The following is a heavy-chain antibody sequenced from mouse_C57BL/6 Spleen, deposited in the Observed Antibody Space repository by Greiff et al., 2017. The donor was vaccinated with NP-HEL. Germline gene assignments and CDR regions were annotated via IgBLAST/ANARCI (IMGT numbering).Heavy chain of an antibody. J-gene: IGHJ1*03. Sequence: QVQLKQSGPGLVQPSQSLSITCTVSGFSLTSYGLHWVRQSPGKGLEWLGVIWRGGSTDYNAAFMSRLSITKDNSKSQVFFKMNSLQADDTAIYYCAKDYYGSSLSWYFDVWGTGTTVTVSS. CDR1: GFSLTSYG. D-gene: IGHD1-1*01. V-gene: IGHV2-5*01. CDR2: IWRGGST. CDR3: AKDYYGSSLSWYFDV.